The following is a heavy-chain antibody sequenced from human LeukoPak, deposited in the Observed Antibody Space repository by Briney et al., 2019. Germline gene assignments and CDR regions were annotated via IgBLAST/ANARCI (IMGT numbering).Heavy chain of an antibody. V-gene: IGHV3-9*01. CDR3: AKDISGSPNVLYCYYGMDV. CDR2: ISWNSGSI. J-gene: IGHJ6*02. Sequence: GGSLRLSCAASGFTFDDYAMHWVRQAPGKGLEWVSGISWNSGSIGYADSVKGRFTISRDNAKNSLYLQMNSLRAEDTALYYCAKDISGSPNVLYCYYGMDVWGQGTTVTVSS. D-gene: IGHD5-12*01. CDR1: GFTFDDYA.